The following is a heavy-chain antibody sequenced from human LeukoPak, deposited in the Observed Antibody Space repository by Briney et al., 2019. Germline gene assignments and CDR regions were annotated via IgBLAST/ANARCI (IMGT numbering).Heavy chain of an antibody. J-gene: IGHJ4*02. V-gene: IGHV4-34*01. CDR2: INHSGST. Sequence: SETLSLTCAVYGGSFSGYYWSWIRQPPGKGLEWIGEINHSGSTNYNPSLKSRVTISVDTSKNQSSLKLSSVTAADTAVYYCARDRYYDSLAFDYWGQGTLVTVSS. D-gene: IGHD3-22*01. CDR1: GGSFSGYY. CDR3: ARDRYYDSLAFDY.